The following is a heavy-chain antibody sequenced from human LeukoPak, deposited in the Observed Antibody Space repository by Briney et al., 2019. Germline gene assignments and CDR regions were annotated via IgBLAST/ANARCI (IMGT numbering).Heavy chain of an antibody. D-gene: IGHD3-10*01. J-gene: IGHJ4*02. Sequence: SETLSLTCAVYGGSFSGYYWSWIRQPPGKGLEWIGEINLGGSTNYNPSLKSRVTISVDMSKNQFPLKLSSVTAADTAIYYCARDAKYYFGSRTYFFFDYWGQGTLVTVSS. CDR3: ARDAKYYFGSRTYFFFDY. V-gene: IGHV4-34*01. CDR1: GGSFSGYY. CDR2: INLGGST.